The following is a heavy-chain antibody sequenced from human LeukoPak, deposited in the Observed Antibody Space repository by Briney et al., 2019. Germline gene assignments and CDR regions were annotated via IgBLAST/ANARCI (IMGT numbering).Heavy chain of an antibody. CDR1: GYNFTSYG. CDR2: ISVYNGNT. D-gene: IGHD2-2*02. J-gene: IGHJ4*02. Sequence: ASVKVSCKASGYNFTSYGITWVRQAPGQGLEWMGWISVYNGNTNYAQKLQGRVTMTTDTSTSTAYMELRSLRSDDTAVYYCARDSPIRALGYWGQGTLVTVSS. V-gene: IGHV1-18*01. CDR3: ARDSPIRALGY.